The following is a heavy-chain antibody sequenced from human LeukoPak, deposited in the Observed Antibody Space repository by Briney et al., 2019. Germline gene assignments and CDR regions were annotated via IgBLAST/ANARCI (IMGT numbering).Heavy chain of an antibody. J-gene: IGHJ5*02. D-gene: IGHD1-7*01. Sequence: PSQTLSLTCTVSGGSFSGYYWSWIRQPPGKGLEWIGEINHSGSTNYNPSLKSRVTISVDTSKNQFSLKLSSVTAADTAVYYCTRGNIWNYDWFDPWGQGTLVTVSS. V-gene: IGHV4-34*01. CDR3: TRGNIWNYDWFDP. CDR2: INHSGST. CDR1: GGSFSGYY.